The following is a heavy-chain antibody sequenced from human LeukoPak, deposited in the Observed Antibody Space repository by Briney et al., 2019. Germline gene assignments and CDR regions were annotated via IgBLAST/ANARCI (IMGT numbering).Heavy chain of an antibody. J-gene: IGHJ6*03. CDR2: INHSGST. D-gene: IGHD2-15*01. CDR1: GGSFSGYY. V-gene: IGHV4-34*01. CDR3: ASQPGYCSGGSCYPKDYYYYYMDV. Sequence: SETLSLTCAVYGGSFSGYYWSWIRQPPGKGLEWIGEINHSGSTNYNPSLKSRVTISVDTSKNQFSLKLSSVTAADTAVYYCASQPGYCSGGSCYPKDYYYYYMDVWGKGTTVTVSS.